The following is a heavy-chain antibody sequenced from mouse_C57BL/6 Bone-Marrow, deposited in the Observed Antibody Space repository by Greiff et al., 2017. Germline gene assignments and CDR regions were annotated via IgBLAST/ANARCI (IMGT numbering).Heavy chain of an antibody. J-gene: IGHJ3*01. Sequence: QVQLQQPGAELVRPGTSVKLSCKASGYTFTSYWMHWVKQRPGQGLEWIGVIDPSDSYTNYNQKFKGKATLTVDTSSSTAYMQLSSLTSEDSAVXYCARLCWGQGTLVTVSA. CDR1: GYTFTSYW. CDR3: ARLC. CDR2: IDPSDSYT. V-gene: IGHV1-59*01.